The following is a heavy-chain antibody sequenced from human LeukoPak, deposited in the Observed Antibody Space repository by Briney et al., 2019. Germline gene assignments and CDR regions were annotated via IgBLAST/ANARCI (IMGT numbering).Heavy chain of an antibody. CDR3: ARGRGWGTFDI. D-gene: IGHD3-10*01. J-gene: IGHJ3*02. Sequence: GGSLRLSCVASGLSVSSNYMSWVRQAPGKGLEWVSVIYRDGSSYYAESVKGRFTISRDNSKNTLHIQMNSLRAEDTAVYYCARGRGWGTFDIWGQGTMVTVSS. CDR2: IYRDGSS. V-gene: IGHV3-66*01. CDR1: GLSVSSNY.